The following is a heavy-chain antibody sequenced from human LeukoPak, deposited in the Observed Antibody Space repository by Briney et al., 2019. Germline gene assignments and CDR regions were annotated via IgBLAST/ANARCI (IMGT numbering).Heavy chain of an antibody. CDR2: IYYSGST. V-gene: IGHV4-31*03. CDR1: GXSISSGGYY. J-gene: IGHJ4*02. Sequence: SQTLSLTCTVSGXSISSGGYYWSWIRQHPGKGLEWIGYIYYSGSTYYNPSLESRLTISLDTSKNQFSLKLSSVTAADTAVYYCARAYSSSWSRFDYWGQGTLVTVSS. CDR3: ARAYSSSWSRFDY. D-gene: IGHD6-13*01.